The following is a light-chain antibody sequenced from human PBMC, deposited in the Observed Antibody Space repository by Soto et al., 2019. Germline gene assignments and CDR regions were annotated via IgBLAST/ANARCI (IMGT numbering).Light chain of an antibody. CDR1: QSISNY. Sequence: DIQMTQSPSSLSASVGDRVTITCRTSQSISNYLNWYQLKPGKAPKLLIYAASSLQSGVPSRFSGSGSGTDFTLTITSLQPEDFATYFCQQSFSTPTFGGGTKVEIK. J-gene: IGKJ4*01. V-gene: IGKV1-39*01. CDR2: AAS. CDR3: QQSFSTPT.